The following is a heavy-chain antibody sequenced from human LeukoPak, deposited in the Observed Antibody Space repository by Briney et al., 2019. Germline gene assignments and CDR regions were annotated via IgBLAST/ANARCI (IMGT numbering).Heavy chain of an antibody. D-gene: IGHD6-13*01. CDR2: IYYSGST. CDR3: ARGLSSSWTVGYYYYGMDV. CDR1: GGSISRYY. J-gene: IGHJ6*02. V-gene: IGHV4-59*01. Sequence: SETLSLTCTVSGGSISRYYWSWIRQPPGKGLEWIGYIYYSGSTNYNPSLKSRVTISVDTSKNQFSLKLSSVTAADTAVYYCARGLSSSWTVGYYYYGMDVWGQGTTVTVSS.